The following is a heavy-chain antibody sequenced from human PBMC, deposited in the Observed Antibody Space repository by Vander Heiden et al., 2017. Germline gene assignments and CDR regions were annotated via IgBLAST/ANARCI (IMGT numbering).Heavy chain of an antibody. J-gene: IGHJ1*01. CDR1: GLTFSDYG. D-gene: IGHD6-6*01. Sequence: EMQLVESGGGLVKHGGSLRLSCAASGLTFSDYGMTWVRQATGKGLEWVSSIRSSSSYIYYAGSVKGRFTISRDNAKDSLYLQMNSLRVEDTAVYYCARGSSTSGEWFQLWGQGTLVTVS. V-gene: IGHV3-21*01. CDR3: ARGSSTSGEWFQL. CDR2: IRSSSSYI.